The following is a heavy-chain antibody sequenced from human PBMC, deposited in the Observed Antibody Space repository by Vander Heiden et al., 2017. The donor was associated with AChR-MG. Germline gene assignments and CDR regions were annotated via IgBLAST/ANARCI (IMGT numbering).Heavy chain of an antibody. CDR3: ARVEEQDFWSVQGYFQH. CDR2: INPNSGGT. V-gene: IGHV1-2*02. D-gene: IGHD3-3*01. CDR1: GYTFTGYY. J-gene: IGHJ1*01. Sequence: QVQLVQSGAEVKKPGASVTVSCQASGYTFTGYYMHWVRQAPGQGLEWMGWINPNSGGTNYAQKFQGRVTMTRDTSISTAYMELSRLRSDDTAVYYCARVEEQDFWSVQGYFQHWGQGTLVTVSS.